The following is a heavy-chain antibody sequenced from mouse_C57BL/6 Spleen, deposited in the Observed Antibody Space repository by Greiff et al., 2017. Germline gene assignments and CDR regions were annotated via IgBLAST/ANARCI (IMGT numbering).Heavy chain of an antibody. J-gene: IGHJ4*01. Sequence: QVQLQQSGAELVKPGASVKISCKASGYAFSSYWMNWVQQRPGKGLEWFGQICPGDGGSTYNGKFKGKATLTADKSTSTAYMQHSSLTSEDAAVYCCARKGDATDYWGQGTSVTVSS. CDR3: ARKGDATDY. CDR2: ICPGDGGS. V-gene: IGHV1-80*01. CDR1: GYAFSSYW.